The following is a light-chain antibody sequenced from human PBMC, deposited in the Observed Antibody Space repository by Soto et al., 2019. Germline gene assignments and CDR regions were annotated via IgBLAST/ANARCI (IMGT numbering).Light chain of an antibody. V-gene: IGKV3-20*01. CDR3: HQYVTSPLT. CDR1: QSLNSNY. J-gene: IGKJ2*01. Sequence: EIVLTQSPGTLSLSPGERVTLSCRASQSLNSNYLAWYQQKPGQAHRLLIYRASLRATGIPDKFSASGSGTDFTLTISRLEPEDFAVYFCHQYVTSPLTFGQGTTLEIK. CDR2: RAS.